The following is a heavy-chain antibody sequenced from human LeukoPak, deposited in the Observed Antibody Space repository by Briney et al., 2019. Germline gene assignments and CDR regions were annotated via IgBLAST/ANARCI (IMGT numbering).Heavy chain of an antibody. CDR1: GFTFSSYA. V-gene: IGHV3-23*01. D-gene: IGHD6-13*01. J-gene: IGHJ5*02. CDR2: ISGSGGST. Sequence: SGGSLRLSCAASGFTFSSYAMSWVRQAPGKGLEWVSAISGSGGSTYYADSVKGRFTISRDNSKNTLYLQMNSLRAEDTAVYYCGKGDSSSWWHQKNWFDPWGQGTLVTVSS. CDR3: GKGDSSSWWHQKNWFDP.